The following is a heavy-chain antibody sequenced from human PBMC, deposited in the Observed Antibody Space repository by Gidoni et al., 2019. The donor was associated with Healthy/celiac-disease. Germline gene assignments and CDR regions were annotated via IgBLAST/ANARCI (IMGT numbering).Heavy chain of an antibody. J-gene: IGHJ4*02. D-gene: IGHD1-26*01. V-gene: IGHV4-59*01. CDR3: ARDPSGSYSVFDY. Sequence: QVQLQESGPGLVKPSETLSLTCTVSGGSISSYYWSWIRQPPGKGLEWIGYIYYSGSTNYNPSLKRRVTISVDTSKNQFSLKLSSVTAADTAVYYCARDPSGSYSVFDYWGQGTLVTVSS. CDR1: GGSISSYY. CDR2: IYYSGST.